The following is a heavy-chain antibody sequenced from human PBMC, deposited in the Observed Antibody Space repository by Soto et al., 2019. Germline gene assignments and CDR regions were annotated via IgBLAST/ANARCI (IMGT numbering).Heavy chain of an antibody. Sequence: QVTLKESGPVLVKPTETLTLTCTVSGFSLSKPRLGVSWIRQPPGKALEWLAHIFSSDEKSYSTSLESRLTISRDTSKSQVVLTMTNMDPVDTAIYYCARIPSYSSGCYFDYWGQGALVTVSS. CDR1: GFSLSKPRLG. CDR2: IFSSDEK. D-gene: IGHD6-19*01. J-gene: IGHJ4*02. CDR3: ARIPSYSSGCYFDY. V-gene: IGHV2-26*01.